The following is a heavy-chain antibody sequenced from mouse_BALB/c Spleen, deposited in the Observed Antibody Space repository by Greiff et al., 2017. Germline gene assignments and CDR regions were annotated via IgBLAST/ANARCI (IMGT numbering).Heavy chain of an antibody. D-gene: IGHD4-1*01. CDR2: ISSGGSYT. V-gene: IGHV5-6*02. CDR3: ASRLTGFAY. Sequence: EVKLMESGGDLVKPGGSLKLSCAASGFTFSSYGMSWVRQTPDKRLEWVATISSGGSYTYYPDSVKGRFTISRDNAKNTLYLQMSSLKSEDTAMYYCASRLTGFAYWGQGTTLTVSS. CDR1: GFTFSSYG. J-gene: IGHJ2*01.